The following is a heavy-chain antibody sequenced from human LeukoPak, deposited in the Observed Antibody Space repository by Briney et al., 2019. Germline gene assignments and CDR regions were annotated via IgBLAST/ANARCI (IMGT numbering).Heavy chain of an antibody. Sequence: SVKVSCKASGGTFSSYAISWVRQAPRQGLEWMGRIIPILGIANYAQKFQGRVTITADKSTSTAYMELSSLRSEDTAVYYCARHGGYCYDSSGYYHDTWGQGTLVTVSS. V-gene: IGHV1-69*04. J-gene: IGHJ5*02. CDR3: ARHGGYCYDSSGYYHDT. D-gene: IGHD3-22*01. CDR1: GGTFSSYA. CDR2: IIPILGIA.